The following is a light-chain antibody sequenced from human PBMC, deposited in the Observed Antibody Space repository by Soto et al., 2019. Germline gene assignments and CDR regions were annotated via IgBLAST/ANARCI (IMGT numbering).Light chain of an antibody. J-gene: IGKJ4*01. Sequence: EIVLTQSPGTLSLAPGERATLSCRASQSVSSSYLAWYQQKPGQAPRLLIYGASSRDTGIPDRFSGSGSGTDFTLTIRRLEPEDFAVYYCQQYGSSPLTFGGGTQVEIK. CDR2: GAS. CDR3: QQYGSSPLT. CDR1: QSVSSSY. V-gene: IGKV3-20*01.